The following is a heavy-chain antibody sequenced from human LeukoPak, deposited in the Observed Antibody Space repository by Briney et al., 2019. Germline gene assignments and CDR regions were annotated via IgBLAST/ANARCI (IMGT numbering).Heavy chain of an antibody. CDR3: ARARRIAVAGTSDYYYYGMDV. V-gene: IGHV4-61*02. Sequence: TLSLTCTVSGGSISSGSYYWSWIRQPAGKGLEWIGRIYTSGSTNYNPSLKSRVTMSVDTSKNQFSLKLSSVTAADTAVYYCARARRIAVAGTSDYYYYGMDVWGQGTTVTVSS. CDR1: GGSISSGSYY. D-gene: IGHD6-19*01. J-gene: IGHJ6*02. CDR2: IYTSGST.